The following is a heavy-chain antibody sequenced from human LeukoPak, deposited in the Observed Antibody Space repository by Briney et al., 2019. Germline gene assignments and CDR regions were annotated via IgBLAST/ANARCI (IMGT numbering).Heavy chain of an antibody. CDR3: ARHRTGSYPVGLDP. J-gene: IGHJ5*02. Sequence: SETLSLTCTVSGGSIGSTTCYWAWIRQPPGKGLEWIGSIYYSGSTYYNPSLKSRVTISVDTSKNQFSLKLSSVTAADTAVYYCARHRTGSYPVGLDPWGQGTLVTVSS. V-gene: IGHV4-39*01. D-gene: IGHD1-26*01. CDR2: IYYSGST. CDR1: GGSIGSTTCY.